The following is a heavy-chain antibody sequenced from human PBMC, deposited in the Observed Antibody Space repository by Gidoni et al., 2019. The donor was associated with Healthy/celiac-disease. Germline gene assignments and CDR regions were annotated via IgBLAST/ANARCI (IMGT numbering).Heavy chain of an antibody. J-gene: IGHJ6*02. D-gene: IGHD6-19*01. CDR2: ISYDGSNK. V-gene: IGHV3-30*04. Sequence: QVQLVESGGGVVQPGRSLRLSCAASGFTFSSYAMHWVRQAPGKGLEWVAVISYDGSNKYYADSVKGRFTISRDNSKNTLYLQMNSLRAEDTAVYYCARGEGWYQPYYYYGMDVWGQGTTVTVSS. CDR3: ARGEGWYQPYYYYGMDV. CDR1: GFTFSSYA.